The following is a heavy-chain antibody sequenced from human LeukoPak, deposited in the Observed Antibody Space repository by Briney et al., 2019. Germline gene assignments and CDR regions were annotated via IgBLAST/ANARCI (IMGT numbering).Heavy chain of an antibody. J-gene: IGHJ3*02. V-gene: IGHV4-59*12. CDR3: ARENGSGLNDAFDI. D-gene: IGHD3-10*01. Sequence: SETLSLTCTVSGGSISSYYWSWIRQPPGKGLEWIGSIYYSGSTYYNPSLKSRVTISVDTSKNQFSLKLSSVTAADTAVYYCARENGSGLNDAFDIWGQGTMVTVSS. CDR2: IYYSGST. CDR1: GGSISSYY.